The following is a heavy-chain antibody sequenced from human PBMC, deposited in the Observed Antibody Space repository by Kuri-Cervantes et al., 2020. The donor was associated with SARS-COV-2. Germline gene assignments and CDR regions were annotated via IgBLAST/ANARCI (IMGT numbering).Heavy chain of an antibody. V-gene: IGHV4-34*01. J-gene: IGHJ4*02. CDR1: GGSFSGYY. CDR2: INHSGST. D-gene: IGHD6-13*01. CDR3: ARGFSSSCYILFDY. Sequence: SETLSLTCAVYGGSFSGYYWSWIRQPPGKGLEWIGEINHSGSTNYNPSLTSRDTISVDTSKNQFSLKLSSVTAADTAVYYCARGFSSSCYILFDYWGQGTLVTVSS.